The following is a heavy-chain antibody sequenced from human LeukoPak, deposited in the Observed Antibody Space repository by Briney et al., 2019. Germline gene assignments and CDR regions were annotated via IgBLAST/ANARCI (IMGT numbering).Heavy chain of an antibody. CDR1: GFTFDDYA. D-gene: IGHD6-13*01. J-gene: IGHJ6*02. Sequence: GGSLRLSCAASGFTFDDYAMHWVRQAPGKGLEWVSGISWNSGSIGCADSVKGRFTISRDNAKNSLYLQMNSLRAEDTALYYCAKGWGGVAAAGISHYYYGMDVWGQGTTVTVSS. CDR2: ISWNSGSI. V-gene: IGHV3-9*01. CDR3: AKGWGGVAAAGISHYYYGMDV.